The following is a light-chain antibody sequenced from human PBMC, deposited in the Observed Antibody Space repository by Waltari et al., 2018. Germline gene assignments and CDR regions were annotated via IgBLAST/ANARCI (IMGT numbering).Light chain of an antibody. CDR3: QQYYSTPPT. Sequence: DIVMTQSPDSLAVSLGERATINCKSSPTVLYSSDNKNDLAWYQQKPGQPPNLLIYWASTREPGVPDRFSGSGSGTDFTLTISSLQAEDVAVYYCQQYYSTPPTFGQGTKVEIK. J-gene: IGKJ1*01. V-gene: IGKV4-1*01. CDR2: WAS. CDR1: PTVLYSSDNKND.